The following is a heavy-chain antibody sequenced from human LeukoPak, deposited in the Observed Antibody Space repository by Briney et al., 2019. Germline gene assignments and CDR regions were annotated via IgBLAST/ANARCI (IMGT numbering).Heavy chain of an antibody. D-gene: IGHD2-2*01. J-gene: IGHJ4*02. CDR2: ISSSSSYI. Sequence: GGSLRLCCAASGFTFSSYSMNWVRQAPGKGLEWVSSISSSSSYIYYADSVKGRFTISRDNAKNSLYLQMNSLRAEDTAVYYCASGGYCSSTSCYVDYWGQGTLVTVCS. CDR1: GFTFSSYS. CDR3: ASGGYCSSTSCYVDY. V-gene: IGHV3-21*01.